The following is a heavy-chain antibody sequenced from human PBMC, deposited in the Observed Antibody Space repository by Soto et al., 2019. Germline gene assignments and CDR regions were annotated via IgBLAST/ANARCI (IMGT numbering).Heavy chain of an antibody. CDR3: ASESEDLTSNFDY. V-gene: IGHV3-21*01. J-gene: IGHJ4*02. CDR2: ISSTTNYI. Sequence: GESLKISFAASGFTFTRYSMNWVRQAPGKGLEWVSSISSTTNYIYYADSMKGRFTVSRDNAKNSVYLEMNSLSAEDTALYYCASESEDLTSNFDYWGQGTLVTVSS. CDR1: GFTFTRYS.